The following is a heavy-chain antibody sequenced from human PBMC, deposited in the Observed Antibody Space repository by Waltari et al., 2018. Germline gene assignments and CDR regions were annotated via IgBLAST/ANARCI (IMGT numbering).Heavy chain of an antibody. Sequence: EVHLLESGGGLVQPGGSLSLSCTASGFTFGNSAMGWVRQAPGKGLEWVSAISGSGDKTYYADSVKGRFTISRDNSKNTLFLQMDSLRADDTALYYCARDGARGGGSCYNYWGQGSLVTVSS. D-gene: IGHD2-15*01. V-gene: IGHV3-23*01. CDR3: ARDGARGGGSCYNY. CDR2: ISGSGDKT. CDR1: GFTFGNSA. J-gene: IGHJ4*02.